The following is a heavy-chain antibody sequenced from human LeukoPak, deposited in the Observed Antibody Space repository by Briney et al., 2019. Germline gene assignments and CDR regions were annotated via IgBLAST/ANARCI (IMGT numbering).Heavy chain of an antibody. J-gene: IGHJ3*02. D-gene: IGHD2-15*01. CDR2: IIPIFGTA. CDR3: ARGAVAATFTHAFDI. Sequence: ASVKVSCKASGYTLTSYGISWVRQAPGQGLEWMGGIIPIFGTANYAQKFQGRVTITADESTSTAYMELSSLRSEDTAVYYCARGAVAATFTHAFDIWGQGTMVTVSS. CDR1: GYTLTSYG. V-gene: IGHV1-69*13.